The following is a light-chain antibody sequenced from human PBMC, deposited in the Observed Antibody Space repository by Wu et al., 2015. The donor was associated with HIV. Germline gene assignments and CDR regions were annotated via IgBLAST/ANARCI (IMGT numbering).Light chain of an antibody. CDR1: QXVSSY. Sequence: SCRASQXVSSYLAWYQQKPGQAPRLLIYDASSRATGIPDRFSGSGSGTDFTLTISRLEPEDFAVYYCQQYDNSPSFGPGTKVDIK. V-gene: IGKV3-20*01. CDR3: QQYDNSPS. J-gene: IGKJ3*01. CDR2: DAS.